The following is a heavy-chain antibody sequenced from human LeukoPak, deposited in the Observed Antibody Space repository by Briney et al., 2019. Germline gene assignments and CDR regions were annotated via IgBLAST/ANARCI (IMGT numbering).Heavy chain of an antibody. Sequence: SVKVSCKASGGTFSSYAISWVRQAPGQGLEWMGGIIPIFGTASYAQKFQGRVTITADKSTSTAYMELSSLRSEDTAVYYCARMCSSTSCYMWYFDLWGRGTLVTVSS. CDR3: ARMCSSTSCYMWYFDL. D-gene: IGHD2-2*02. J-gene: IGHJ2*01. V-gene: IGHV1-69*06. CDR2: IIPIFGTA. CDR1: GGTFSSYA.